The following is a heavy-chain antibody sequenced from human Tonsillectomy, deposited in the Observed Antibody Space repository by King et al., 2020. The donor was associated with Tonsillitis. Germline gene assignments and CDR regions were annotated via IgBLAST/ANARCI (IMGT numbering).Heavy chain of an antibody. V-gene: IGHV3-23*04. CDR3: AATNYYDRSGYYARLRY. D-gene: IGHD3-22*01. J-gene: IGHJ4*02. CDR1: GFTFSSYA. Sequence: VQLVESGGGLVQPGGSLRLSCAASGFTFSSYAMSWVRQAPGKGLEWVSAVSGSGGSTYYADSVKGRFTISRDNSKNTLYLQMNSLRAEDTAVYYCAATNYYDRSGYYARLRYWGQRTLVTASS. CDR2: VSGSGGST.